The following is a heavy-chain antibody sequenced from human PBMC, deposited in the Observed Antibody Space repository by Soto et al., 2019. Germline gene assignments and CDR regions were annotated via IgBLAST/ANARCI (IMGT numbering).Heavy chain of an antibody. J-gene: IGHJ5*02. CDR2: MNPNSGNT. CDR3: ATESGSGGGVRSP. CDR1: GYTFTSYD. Sequence: QVQLVQSGAEVKKPGASVKVSCKASGYTFTSYDINWVRQATGQGLEWMGWMNPNSGNTGYAQKFQGRVTMTSNTSISAAYMERSSLRSEDTDVYYCATESGSGGGVRSPWGQGTLVTVSS. V-gene: IGHV1-8*01. D-gene: IGHD3-16*01.